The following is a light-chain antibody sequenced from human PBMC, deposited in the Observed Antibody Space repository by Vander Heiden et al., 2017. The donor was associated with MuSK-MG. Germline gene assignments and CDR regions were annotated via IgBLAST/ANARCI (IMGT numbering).Light chain of an antibody. CDR1: QSVSSSY. V-gene: IGKV3-20*01. CDR2: GAS. Sequence: EIVLTQSPGTLSFSPGERATLPCRASQSVSSSYLAWYQQKPAQAPRLLIYGASSRATGITDRCSGSGSGTDFTLTISRLEPEDFAVYYCQQYGSLPWTFGQGTKVEIK. CDR3: QQYGSLPWT. J-gene: IGKJ1*01.